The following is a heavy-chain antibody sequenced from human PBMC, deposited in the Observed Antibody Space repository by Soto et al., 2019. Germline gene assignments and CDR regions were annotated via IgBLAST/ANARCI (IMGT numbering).Heavy chain of an antibody. D-gene: IGHD2-2*01. CDR2: ISSNSSFI. Sequence: PGGSLRLSCAASGFTFSSYSMNWVRQAPGKGLEWVSSISSNSSFIFYPDSVKGRFTISRDNAKNSLYLQMDSLRAEDTALYYCARELPVPAAPYYMDVWGKGTTVTVSS. J-gene: IGHJ6*03. CDR3: ARELPVPAAPYYMDV. V-gene: IGHV3-21*01. CDR1: GFTFSSYS.